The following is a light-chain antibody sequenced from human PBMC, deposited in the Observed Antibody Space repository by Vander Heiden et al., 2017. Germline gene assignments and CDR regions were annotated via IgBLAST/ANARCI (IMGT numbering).Light chain of an antibody. V-gene: IGKV1-13*02. CDR1: QGISSA. Sequence: AIQLTQSPSSLSASVGDRVTITCRASQGISSALAWYQQKPGKAPKLLIYDASSLERGGPSRFSGSGAGTDFTLTISSLQPEDCATDYWQQFNSYPPLTCGGGTKVESK. CDR2: DAS. CDR3: QQFNSYPPLT. J-gene: IGKJ4*02.